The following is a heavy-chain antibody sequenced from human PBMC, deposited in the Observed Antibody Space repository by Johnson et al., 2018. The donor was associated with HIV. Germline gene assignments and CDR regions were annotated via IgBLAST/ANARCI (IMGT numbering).Heavy chain of an antibody. CDR1: GFTFSSYA. CDR3: ARSSATAAPGRDAFDI. CDR2: ISYHGSNT. J-gene: IGHJ3*02. Sequence: QMQLVESGGGVVQPGRSLRLSCAASGFTFSSYAMHWVRQAPGTGLEWVAVISYHGSNTYYADSMRGRFTTARDKPNNTLYLKMNSLRIEDTAVYYCARSSATAAPGRDAFDIWGQGTMVTVSS. V-gene: IGHV3-30*04. D-gene: IGHD6-13*01.